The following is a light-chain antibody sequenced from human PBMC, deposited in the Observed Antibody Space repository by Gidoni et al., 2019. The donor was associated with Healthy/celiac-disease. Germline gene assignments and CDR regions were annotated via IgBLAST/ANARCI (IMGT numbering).Light chain of an antibody. CDR3: LQALQTPGT. Sequence: QSPQLLIYLGSNRDSGVPDKFSGSGSGTDFTLKISRVEAEDVGVYYCLQALQTPGTFXGXTKVEIK. CDR2: LGS. J-gene: IGKJ4*01. V-gene: IGKV2-28*01.